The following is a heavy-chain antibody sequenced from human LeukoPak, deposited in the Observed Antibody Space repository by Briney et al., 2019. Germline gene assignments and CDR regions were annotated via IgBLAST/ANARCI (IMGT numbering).Heavy chain of an antibody. CDR2: IIPIFGTA. D-gene: IGHD2-15*01. Sequence: GASVKVSCKASGGTFSSYATSWARQAPGQGLEWMGGIIPIFGTANYAQKFQGRVTITADKSTSTAYMELSSLRSEDTAVYYCAREGGHCSGGSCYFDYWGQGTLVTVSS. CDR3: AREGGHCSGGSCYFDY. J-gene: IGHJ4*02. V-gene: IGHV1-69*06. CDR1: GGTFSSYA.